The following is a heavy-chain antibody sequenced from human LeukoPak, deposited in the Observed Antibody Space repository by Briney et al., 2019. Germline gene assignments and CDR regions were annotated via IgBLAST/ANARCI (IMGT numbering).Heavy chain of an antibody. V-gene: IGHV4-39*07. J-gene: IGHJ6*02. D-gene: IGHD4-17*01. CDR3: AKLGGKTAYGDEYYGMDV. CDR1: GGSISSSSYY. CDR2: IYYSGST. Sequence: SETLSLTCTVSGGSISSSSYYWGWIRQPPGKGLEWIGSIYYSGSTYYNPSLKSRVTISVDTSKNQFSLKLSSVTAADTAVYYCAKLGGKTAYGDEYYGMDVWGQGTTVTVSS.